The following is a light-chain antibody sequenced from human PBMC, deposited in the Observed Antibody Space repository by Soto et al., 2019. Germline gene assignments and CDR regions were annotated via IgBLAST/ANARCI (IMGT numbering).Light chain of an antibody. CDR1: QSVSSSY. J-gene: IGKJ1*01. Sequence: PGERATLSCRASQSVSSSYLTWYQQKPGQAPRLLIYGASSRATGIPDRFSGSGSGTDFTLTISRLEPEDFAVYYCQQYGSSPRTFGQGTKVEIK. CDR3: QQYGSSPRT. CDR2: GAS. V-gene: IGKV3-20*01.